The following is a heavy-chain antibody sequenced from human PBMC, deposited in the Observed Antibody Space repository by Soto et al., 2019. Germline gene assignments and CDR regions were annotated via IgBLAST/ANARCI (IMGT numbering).Heavy chain of an antibody. CDR1: GGSISSGGYY. J-gene: IGHJ4*02. Sequence: SETLSLTCTVSGGSISSGGYYWSWIRQHPGKGLEWIGYIYYSGSTYYNPSLKSRVTISVDTSKNQFSLKLSSVTAADTAVYYCARDSANCSSTSCPRYYFDYWGQGTLVTVSS. CDR3: ARDSANCSSTSCPRYYFDY. D-gene: IGHD2-2*01. V-gene: IGHV4-31*03. CDR2: IYYSGST.